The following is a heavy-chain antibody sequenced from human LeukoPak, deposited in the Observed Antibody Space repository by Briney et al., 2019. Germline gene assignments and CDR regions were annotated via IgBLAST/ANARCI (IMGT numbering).Heavy chain of an antibody. D-gene: IGHD1-14*01. J-gene: IGHJ6*03. CDR3: ARGTGTRKRNLNYYYYYMDV. CDR1: GYTFTSYD. Sequence: GASVKVSCKASGYTFTSYDINWVRQATGQGLEWMGWMNPNSGNTGYAQKFQGRVTMTRNTSISTAYMELSSLRSGDTAVYYCARGTGTRKRNLNYYYYYMDVWGKGTTVTVSS. V-gene: IGHV1-8*01. CDR2: MNPNSGNT.